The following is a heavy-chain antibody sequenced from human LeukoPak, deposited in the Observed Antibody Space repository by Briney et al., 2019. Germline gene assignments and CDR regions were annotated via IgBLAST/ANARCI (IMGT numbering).Heavy chain of an antibody. CDR3: AREGRGGLGANDWYFDL. J-gene: IGHJ2*01. D-gene: IGHD3-10*01. Sequence: GGSLSLSCAPSGSTLSIYDMHCVRHATERGGEWVSAIGTGGDTYYADSGKGRFTISRENAKHSMYLQMNSLREGDTAVYYCAREGRGGLGANDWYFDLWGRGTLVTVSS. CDR2: IGTGGDT. V-gene: IGHV3-13*04. CDR1: GSTLSIYD.